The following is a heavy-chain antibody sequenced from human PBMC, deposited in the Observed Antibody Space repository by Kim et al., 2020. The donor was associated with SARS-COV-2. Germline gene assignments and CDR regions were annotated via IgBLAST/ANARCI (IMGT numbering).Heavy chain of an antibody. CDR1: GGSISSYY. J-gene: IGHJ4*02. Sequence: SETLSLTCTVSGGSISSYYWSWIRQPPGKGLEWIGYIYYSGSTNYNPSLKSRVTISVDTSKNQFSLKLSSVTAADTAVYYCARDGGSSGWYGAFSYWGQGTLVTVSS. CDR3: ARDGGSSGWYGAFSY. V-gene: IGHV4-59*01. CDR2: IYYSGST. D-gene: IGHD6-19*01.